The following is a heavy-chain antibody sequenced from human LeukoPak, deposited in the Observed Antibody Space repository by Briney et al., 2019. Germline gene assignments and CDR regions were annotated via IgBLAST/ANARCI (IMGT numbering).Heavy chain of an antibody. CDR3: ARRHYDSLGFHAFDI. J-gene: IGHJ3*02. CDR2: IYPGDSDT. V-gene: IGHV5-51*01. CDR1: GYSFTSYW. Sequence: GESLKISCKGSGYSFTSYWIGWVRQMPGKGLEWMGIIYPGDSDTRYSPSFQGQVTTSADKSISTAYLQWSSLKASDTAMYYCARRHYDSLGFHAFDIWGQGTMVTVSS. D-gene: IGHD3-22*01.